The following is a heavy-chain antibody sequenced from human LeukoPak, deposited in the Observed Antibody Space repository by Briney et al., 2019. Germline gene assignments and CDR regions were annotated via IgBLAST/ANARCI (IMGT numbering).Heavy chain of an antibody. CDR3: ARQTHYTPAFDY. Sequence: SETLSLTCTVSGGSISSNYWSWIRQPPGKGLEWIGYIYYSGGTNYNPPLKSRVTISRNTSKNQFSLKLTSVTAADTAVYYCARQTHYTPAFDYWGQGTLVTVSS. J-gene: IGHJ4*02. CDR1: GGSISSNY. CDR2: IYYSGGT. D-gene: IGHD2-15*01. V-gene: IGHV4-59*08.